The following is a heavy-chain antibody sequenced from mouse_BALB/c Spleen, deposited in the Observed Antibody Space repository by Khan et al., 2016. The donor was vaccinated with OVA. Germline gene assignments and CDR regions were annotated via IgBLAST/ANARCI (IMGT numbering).Heavy chain of an antibody. CDR3: ARSEGYDGWFAY. CDR2: IYPYNDGT. D-gene: IGHD2-3*01. J-gene: IGHJ3*01. Sequence: VQLQQSGPELVKPGASVKMSCKASGYTFTAYVMQWVKQKPGQGLEWIGYIYPYNDGTKYNEKFKGKATLTSDKSTNTAYMELRRLTSDDSAVYYCARSEGYDGWFAYWGQGTLVTVSA. CDR1: GYTFTAYV. V-gene: IGHV1S136*01.